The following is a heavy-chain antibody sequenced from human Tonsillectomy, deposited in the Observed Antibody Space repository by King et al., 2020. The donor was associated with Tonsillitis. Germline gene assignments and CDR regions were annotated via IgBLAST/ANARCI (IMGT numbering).Heavy chain of an antibody. CDR3: ARGEWTLPDY. J-gene: IGHJ4*02. D-gene: IGHD3-3*01. V-gene: IGHV3-30*03. CDR2: ISYDGSNK. Sequence: VQLVESGGGVVQPGRSLRLSCAASGFTFSRYGIHWVRQAPGKGLEWVAVISYDGSNKYYADSVKGRFTISRDNSQKTLYLQMNSLRGEDTAVYYCARGEWTLPDYWAQGPLDTVPT. CDR1: GFTFSRYG.